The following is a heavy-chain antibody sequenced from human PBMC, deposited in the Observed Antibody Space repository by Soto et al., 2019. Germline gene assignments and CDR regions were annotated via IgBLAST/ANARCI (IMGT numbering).Heavy chain of an antibody. CDR2: ISYDGSNK. CDR3: ASPASKADYFDY. Sequence: GGSLRLSCAASGFTFSSYAMHWVRQAPGKGLEWVAVISYDGSNKYYADSVKGRFTISRDNSKNTLYLQMNSLRAEDTAVYYCASPASKADYFDYWGQGTLVTVSS. J-gene: IGHJ4*02. CDR1: GFTFSSYA. D-gene: IGHD6-25*01. V-gene: IGHV3-30-3*01.